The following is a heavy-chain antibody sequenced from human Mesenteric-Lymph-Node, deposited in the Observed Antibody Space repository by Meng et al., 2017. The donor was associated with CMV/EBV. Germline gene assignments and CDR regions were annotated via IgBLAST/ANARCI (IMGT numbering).Heavy chain of an antibody. D-gene: IGHD3-3*01. CDR1: GLTFSSYS. CDR2: ICSSSSTI. J-gene: IGHJ4*02. Sequence: GESLKISCAASGLTFSSYSMNWVRQAPGKGLEWVSYICSSSSTIYYTDSVEGRFTISGDNAKNTLYLQMNSLRAKDTAVYYCARASGVDFWGGYYGGNACDDWGQGTMVTVSS. CDR3: ARASGVDFWGGYYGGNACDD. V-gene: IGHV3-48*04.